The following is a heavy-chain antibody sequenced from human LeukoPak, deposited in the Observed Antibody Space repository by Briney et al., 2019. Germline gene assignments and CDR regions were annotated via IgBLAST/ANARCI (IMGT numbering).Heavy chain of an antibody. CDR2: MNPNSGNT. D-gene: IGHD1-1*01. Sequence: ASVNVSCKASGYTFTSYDINWVRQATGQGLEWMGWMNPNSGNTGYAQKFQGRVTITRNTSISTAYMELSSLRSADTAVYYCAKGLEERTKDYYYYYMDVWGKGTTVTVSS. V-gene: IGHV1-8*03. CDR1: GYTFTSYD. CDR3: AKGLEERTKDYYYYYMDV. J-gene: IGHJ6*03.